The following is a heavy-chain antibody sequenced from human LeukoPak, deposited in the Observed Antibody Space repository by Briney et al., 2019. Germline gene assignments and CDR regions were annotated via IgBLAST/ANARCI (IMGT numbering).Heavy chain of an antibody. V-gene: IGHV4-39*01. Sequence: PSETLSLTCTVSGGSISRSSYNWGWIRQPPGKGLEWIGSVDYSGSTYYNPSLKSRVTISVDTSKNQFSLMVTSVTAADTAVYYCARHRIGSVYYYYMDVWGKGTTVTISS. D-gene: IGHD3-10*01. CDR2: VDYSGST. J-gene: IGHJ6*03. CDR1: GGSISRSSYN. CDR3: ARHRIGSVYYYYMDV.